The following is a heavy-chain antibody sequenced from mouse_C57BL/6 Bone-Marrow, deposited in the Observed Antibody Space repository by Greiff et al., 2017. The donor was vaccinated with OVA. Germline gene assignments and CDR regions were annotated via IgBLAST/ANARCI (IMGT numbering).Heavy chain of an antibody. D-gene: IGHD1-1*01. V-gene: IGHV5-9*01. J-gene: IGHJ3*01. Sequence: EVQLVESGGGLVKPGGSLKLSCAASGFTFSSYTMSWVRQTPEKRLEWVATISGGGGNTYYPDNVKGRFTISRDNAKNTLYLQMRSLRSEDTALYYCARQGYYGSRAYWGQGTLVTVSA. CDR1: GFTFSSYT. CDR3: ARQGYYGSRAY. CDR2: ISGGGGNT.